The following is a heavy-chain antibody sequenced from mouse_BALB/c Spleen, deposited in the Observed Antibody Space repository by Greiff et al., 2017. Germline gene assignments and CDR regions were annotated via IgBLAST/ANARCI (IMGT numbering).Heavy chain of an antibody. J-gene: IGHJ4*01. CDR3: ARWDYGSSYDAMDY. V-gene: IGHV1S29*02. Sequence: EVKLMESGPELVKPGASVKISCKASGYTFTDYNMHWVKQSHGKSLEWIGYIYPYNGGTGYNQKFKSKATLTVDNSSSTAYMELRSLTSEDSAVYYCARWDYGSSYDAMDYWGQGTSVTVSS. CDR2: IYPYNGGT. D-gene: IGHD1-1*01. CDR1: GYTFTDYN.